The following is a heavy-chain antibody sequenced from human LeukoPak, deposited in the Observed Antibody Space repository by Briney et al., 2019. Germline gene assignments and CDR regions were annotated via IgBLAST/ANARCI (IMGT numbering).Heavy chain of an antibody. Sequence: ASVKVSCKASGYIFTDYYIHWVRQAPGQGLEWMGWINPNTGTTNYAHKFQARVTMTTDTSTTTAYMELSRLTSDDTAVYYCARPYDDSGYYYHYWGQGTLVTVSS. CDR1: GYIFTDYY. CDR3: ARPYDDSGYYYHY. J-gene: IGHJ4*02. D-gene: IGHD3-22*01. CDR2: INPNTGTT. V-gene: IGHV1-2*07.